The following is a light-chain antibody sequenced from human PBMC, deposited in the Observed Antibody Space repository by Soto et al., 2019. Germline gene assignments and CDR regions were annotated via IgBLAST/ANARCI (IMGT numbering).Light chain of an antibody. V-gene: IGKV3-11*01. CDR1: QSVYNY. Sequence: EIVLTQSPATLSLSPGERATLSCRASQSVYNYLAWYQLKPGQAPRLLIYDASNRAAGIPARFGASGSATDFTLTISSLEPEDFAFYYFQQRNNWPWTFGQGTKVEIK. J-gene: IGKJ1*01. CDR2: DAS. CDR3: QQRNNWPWT.